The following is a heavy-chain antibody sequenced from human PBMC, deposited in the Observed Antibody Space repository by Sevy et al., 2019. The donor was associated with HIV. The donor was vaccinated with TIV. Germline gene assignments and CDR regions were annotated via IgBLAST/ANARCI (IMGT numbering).Heavy chain of an antibody. J-gene: IGHJ6*02. CDR1: GYSFTSYD. V-gene: IGHV1-8*01. Sequence: ASVKVYCRTSGYSFTSYDIHWVRQATGQGLEWMGWMSAKSGNTGYAQKFQGRVTMTRDTSISTAYMELSSLRSEDTAVSYCARWWGTSYYYYYAIDVWGQGTTVTVSS. CDR3: ARWWGTSYYYYYAIDV. CDR2: MSAKSGNT. D-gene: IGHD2-8*02.